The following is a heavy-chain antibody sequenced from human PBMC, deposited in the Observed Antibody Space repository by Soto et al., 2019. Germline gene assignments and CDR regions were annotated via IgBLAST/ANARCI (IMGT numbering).Heavy chain of an antibody. CDR2: ISYDGSNK. J-gene: IGHJ3*02. CDR3: ARESRDAFDI. V-gene: IGHV3-30*04. CDR1: GFTFSSYA. Sequence: GGSLRLSCAASGFTFSSYAMHWVRQAPGKGLEWVAVISYDGSNKYYADSVKGRFTISRDNSRNTLYLQMNSLRAEDTAVYYCARESRDAFDIWGQGTMVTVSS.